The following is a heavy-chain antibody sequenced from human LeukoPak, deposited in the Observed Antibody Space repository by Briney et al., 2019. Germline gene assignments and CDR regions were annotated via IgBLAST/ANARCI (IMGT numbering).Heavy chain of an antibody. CDR3: ARMPTHRPLWYMDV. D-gene: IGHD1-1*01. J-gene: IGHJ6*03. Sequence: GGSLRLSCAASGFTFSSNWMSWVRQAPGKGLEWVGNIKQDGSEIYYADSVKGRFTISRDNAKNSLYLQMNSLRAEDTAVYYCARMPTHRPLWYMDVWGKGTTVTVSS. CDR2: IKQDGSEI. CDR1: GFTFSSNW. V-gene: IGHV3-7*01.